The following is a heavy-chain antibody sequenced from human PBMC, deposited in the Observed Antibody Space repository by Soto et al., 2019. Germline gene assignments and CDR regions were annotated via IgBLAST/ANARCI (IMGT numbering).Heavy chain of an antibody. CDR2: INGYNGNT. CDR1: GYTFTSYG. D-gene: IGHD3-16*01. Sequence: QVQLVQSGAEVKKPGASVKVSCKASGYTFTSYGITWVRQAPGQGLEWLGWINGYNGNTNYAQKLQGRVTMTTDTSTSTAYMEMRSLRSDDTAVYYCARMGDGPYDYYGMDVWGQGNTVTVSS. V-gene: IGHV1-18*01. CDR3: ARMGDGPYDYYGMDV. J-gene: IGHJ6*02.